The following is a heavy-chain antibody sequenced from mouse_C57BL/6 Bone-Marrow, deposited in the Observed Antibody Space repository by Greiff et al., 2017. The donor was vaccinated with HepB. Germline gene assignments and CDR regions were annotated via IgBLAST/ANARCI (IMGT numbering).Heavy chain of an antibody. CDR3: ARSDRYDYDVGVLDYAMDY. V-gene: IGHV1-72*01. Sequence: QVQLKQPGAELVKPGASVKLSCKASGYTFTSYWMHWVKQRPGRGLEWIGRIDPNSGGTKYNEKFKSKATLTVDKPSSTAYMQLSSLTSEDSAVYYCARSDRYDYDVGVLDYAMDYWGQGTSVTVSS. D-gene: IGHD2-4*01. J-gene: IGHJ4*01. CDR1: GYTFTSYW. CDR2: IDPNSGGT.